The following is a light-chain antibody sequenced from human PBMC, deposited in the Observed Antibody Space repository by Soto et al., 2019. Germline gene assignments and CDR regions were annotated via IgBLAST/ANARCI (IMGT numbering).Light chain of an antibody. V-gene: IGKV1-6*01. Sequence: ANQMTQSASSLSASVGDRVTITCGASQGIRNDLGWYQQKPGKAPKLLIYATSRLQSGVPSRFSGSGSGTDFTLSISSLQPEDVATYFCQQGHRLFTFGPGTKLEIK. CDR1: QGIRND. CDR3: QQGHRLFT. CDR2: ATS. J-gene: IGKJ3*01.